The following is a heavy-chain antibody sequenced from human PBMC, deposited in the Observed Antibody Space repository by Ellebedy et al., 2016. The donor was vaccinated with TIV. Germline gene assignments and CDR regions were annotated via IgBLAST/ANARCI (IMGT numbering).Heavy chain of an antibody. V-gene: IGHV2-5*02. CDR2: IYWDDDK. J-gene: IGHJ4*02. D-gene: IGHD5-12*01. Sequence: SGPTLVKPTQTVTLTCTFSGFSLTTSGVSVGWIRQSPGKALEWLALIYWDDDKLYSPSLKRSLTITKDTSKNQVVLSMTNMDPVDTATYYCAHRQSGFRGFDYWGQGTLVTVSS. CDR3: AHRQSGFRGFDY. CDR1: GFSLTTSGVS.